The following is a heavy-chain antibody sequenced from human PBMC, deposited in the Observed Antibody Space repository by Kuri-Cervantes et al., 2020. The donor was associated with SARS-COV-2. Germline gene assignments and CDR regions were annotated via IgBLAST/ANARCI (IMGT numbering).Heavy chain of an antibody. J-gene: IGHJ5*02. D-gene: IGHD2-2*01. CDR1: GYTFTSYY. Sequence: ASVKVSCKASGYTFTSYYMHWVRQAPGQGLEWMGIINPSGGSTSYAQKFQGRVTMTRDTSTSTVYMELSSLRSDDTAVYYCARDRSQCSSTSCYFLLEGPRWFDPWGQGTLVTVSS. CDR3: ARDRSQCSSTSCYFLLEGPRWFDP. CDR2: INPSGGST. V-gene: IGHV1-46*01.